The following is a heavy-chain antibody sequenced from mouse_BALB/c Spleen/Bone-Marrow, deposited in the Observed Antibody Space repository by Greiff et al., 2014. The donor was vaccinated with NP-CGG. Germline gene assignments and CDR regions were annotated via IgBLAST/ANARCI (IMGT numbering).Heavy chain of an antibody. CDR3: ARAAYRYDVTWFAY. Sequence: VQLQQSGPGLVAPSQSLSITCTVSGFSLTSYGVHWVRQPPGKGLEWLGVIWAGGSTNYNSALMSRLSISKDNSKSQVFLKMNSLQTEDTAMYYCARAAYRYDVTWFAYWGQGTLVTVSA. J-gene: IGHJ3*01. CDR2: IWAGGST. V-gene: IGHV2-9*02. CDR1: GFSLTSYG. D-gene: IGHD2-14*01.